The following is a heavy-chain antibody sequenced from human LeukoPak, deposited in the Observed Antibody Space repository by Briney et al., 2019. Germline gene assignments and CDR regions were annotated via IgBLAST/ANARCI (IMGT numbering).Heavy chain of an antibody. D-gene: IGHD3-9*01. CDR1: GGSISSYY. J-gene: IGHJ4*02. Sequence: SETLSLTCTGSGGSISSYYWSWIRQPAGKGLEWIGRIYTSGSTNYNPSLKSRVTMSVDTSKNQFSLKLSSVTAADTAVYYCASGLRYFDLYYWGQGTLVTVSS. V-gene: IGHV4-4*07. CDR2: IYTSGST. CDR3: ASGLRYFDLYY.